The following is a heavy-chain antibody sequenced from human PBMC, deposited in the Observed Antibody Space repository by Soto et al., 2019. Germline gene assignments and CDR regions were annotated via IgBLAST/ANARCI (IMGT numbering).Heavy chain of an antibody. V-gene: IGHV1-69*05. CDR2: IIPIFGIQ. D-gene: IGHD2-2*01. Sequence: QVQLVQSGAEVKKPGSSVKVSGKASGGTFRRYSITWVRQAPGHGLEWIGRIIPIFGIQSYAQKFQGRITITKDESTSTAYRELSSLRSDDTAVYYCAREYRDRETRLVPGPIDGMDVWGQGTTVT. CDR3: AREYRDRETRLVPGPIDGMDV. J-gene: IGHJ6*01. CDR1: GGTFRRYS.